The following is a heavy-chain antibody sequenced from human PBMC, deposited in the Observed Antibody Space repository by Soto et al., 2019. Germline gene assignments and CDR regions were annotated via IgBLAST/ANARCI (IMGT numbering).Heavy chain of an antibody. J-gene: IGHJ5*02. CDR2: IYTSGST. CDR1: GGSISSYY. CDR3: ARDLSMIVVGTGTGWFDP. V-gene: IGHV4-4*07. Sequence: QVQLQESGPGLVKPSETLSLTCTVSGGSISSYYWSWIRQPAGKGLEWIGRIYTSGSTNYNPSLKRRVTMSVDTSKNQFSLKLSSVTAADTAVYYCARDLSMIVVGTGTGWFDPWGQGTLVTVSS. D-gene: IGHD3-22*01.